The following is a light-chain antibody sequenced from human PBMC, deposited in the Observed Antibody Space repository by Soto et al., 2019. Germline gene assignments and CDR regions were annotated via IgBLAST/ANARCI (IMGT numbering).Light chain of an antibody. CDR3: CSYATSTPWV. J-gene: IGLJ3*02. Sequence: QSALTQPASVSGSPGQSITISCTGTNSDVGSYNLVSWYQHHPGKAPKLMIYEGSKRPSGVSNRFSGSKSGNTASLTISGLQAEDEADYYCCSYATSTPWVFGGGTKLTVL. CDR2: EGS. CDR1: NSDVGSYNL. V-gene: IGLV2-23*01.